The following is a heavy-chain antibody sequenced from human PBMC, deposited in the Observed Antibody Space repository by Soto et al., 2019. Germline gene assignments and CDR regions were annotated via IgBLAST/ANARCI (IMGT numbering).Heavy chain of an antibody. V-gene: IGHV3-33*01. CDR3: ARVPLGSGPVPYYYGMDV. D-gene: IGHD6-19*01. CDR2: IWYDGSNK. CDR1: GFTFSSYG. J-gene: IGHJ6*02. Sequence: GGSLRLSCAASGFTFSSYGMHWVRQAPGKGLEWVAVIWYDGSNKYYADSVKGRSTISRDNSKNTLYLQMNSLRAEDTAVYYCARVPLGSGPVPYYYGMDVWGQGTTVTVSS.